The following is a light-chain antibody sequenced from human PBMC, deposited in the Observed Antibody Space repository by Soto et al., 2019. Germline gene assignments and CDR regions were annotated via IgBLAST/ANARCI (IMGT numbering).Light chain of an antibody. CDR3: QQYGSSPPFT. CDR1: QSVGSY. J-gene: IGKJ3*01. V-gene: IGKV3-20*01. Sequence: EVVLTQSPATLSLSPGERATLSCRASQSVGSYLAWYQQKPGQAPRLLIYGASSRATGIPDRFSGSGSGTDFTLTISRLEPEDFAVYYCQQYGSSPPFTFGPGTKVDI. CDR2: GAS.